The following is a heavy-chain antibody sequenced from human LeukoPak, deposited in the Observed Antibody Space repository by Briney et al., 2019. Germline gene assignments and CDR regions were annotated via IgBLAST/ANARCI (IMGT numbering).Heavy chain of an antibody. CDR2: ISSSGNSI. D-gene: IGHD2-8*02. CDR3: ARVRGGTYCTGGNCYSDY. V-gene: IGHV3-11*01. Sequence: GGSLRLSCAASGFTFSDYYMSWIRQAPGKGLEWVSYISSSGNSIYYADSVKGRFTISRDNAKNSLYLQMNSLRAEDTAVYYCARVRGGTYCTGGNCYSDYWGQGTLVTVSS. CDR1: GFTFSDYY. J-gene: IGHJ4*02.